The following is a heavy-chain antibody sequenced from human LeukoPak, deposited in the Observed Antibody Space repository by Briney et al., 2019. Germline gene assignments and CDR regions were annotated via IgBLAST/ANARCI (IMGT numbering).Heavy chain of an antibody. CDR2: ISAYNGNT. V-gene: IGHV1-18*01. CDR3: ARTGGAMYSGSYYFDY. Sequence: ASVKVSCKASGYTFTSYGISWVRQAPGQGLEWMGWISAYNGNTNYAQKLQGRVTMTTDTSTSTAYIELRSLRSDDTAVYYCARTGGAMYSGSYYFDYWGQGTLVTVSS. J-gene: IGHJ4*02. CDR1: GYTFTSYG. D-gene: IGHD1-26*01.